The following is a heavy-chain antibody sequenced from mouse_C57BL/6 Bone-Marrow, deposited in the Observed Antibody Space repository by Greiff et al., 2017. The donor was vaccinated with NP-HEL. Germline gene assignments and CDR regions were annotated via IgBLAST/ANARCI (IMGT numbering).Heavy chain of an antibody. CDR1: GYTFTDYY. CDR2: ITTYNGGT. V-gene: IGHV1-19*01. CDR3: ARNPGDY. Sequence: VQLQQSGPVLVQPGASVNMSCTASGYTFTDYYMNWVKQSPGKGLEWIGVITTYNGGTSYNQKSKGKATLTVDKSSSTAYMEPNSLTSEDSAVDYCARNPGDYWGQGTTLTVSS. J-gene: IGHJ2*01.